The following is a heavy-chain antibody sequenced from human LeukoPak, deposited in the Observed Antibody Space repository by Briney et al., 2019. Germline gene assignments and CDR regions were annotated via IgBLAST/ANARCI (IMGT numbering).Heavy chain of an antibody. CDR1: GFTFSSYS. CDR2: ISSSSSTI. D-gene: IGHD5-18*01. J-gene: IGHJ6*02. V-gene: IGHV3-48*02. CDR3: ARDYTAMAPPYYYYGMDV. Sequence: PGGSLRLSCAASGFTFSSYSMNWVRQAPGKGLEWVSYISSSSSTIYYADSVKGRFTISRDNAKNSLYLQMNSLRDEDTAVYYCARDYTAMAPPYYYYGMDVWGQGTTVTVSS.